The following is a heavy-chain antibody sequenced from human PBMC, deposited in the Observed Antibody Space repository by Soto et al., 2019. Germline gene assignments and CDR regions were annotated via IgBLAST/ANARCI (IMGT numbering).Heavy chain of an antibody. J-gene: IGHJ6*03. CDR2: MYYGGNA. CDR1: GDSIRSYS. CDR3: ANSVIDSYRRYYFYYMDV. D-gene: IGHD2-21*01. V-gene: IGHV4-59*01. Sequence: SETLSLTCTVSGDSIRSYSWNWIRQPQGKGLEWIGSMYYGGNANYNPSLKSRVTISLDTSRNQFSLTVSSVTAADTAVYYCANSVIDSYRRYYFYYMDVWGKGTTVTVSS.